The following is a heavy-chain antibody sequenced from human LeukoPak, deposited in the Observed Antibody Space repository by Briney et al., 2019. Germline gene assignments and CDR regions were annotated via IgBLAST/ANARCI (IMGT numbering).Heavy chain of an antibody. CDR3: ARAPVTTRFTDDWYFDL. Sequence: SETLSLTCTVSGGSLSSYYWSWIRQPPGKGVEWVGGIHYSGSSDYNPSLKSRVTISVDTSKNQYSLKLSSVTAADAAVYYCARAPVTTRFTDDWYFDLWGRGTLVTVSS. CDR1: GGSLSSYY. D-gene: IGHD4-11*01. V-gene: IGHV4-59*01. J-gene: IGHJ2*01. CDR2: IHYSGSS.